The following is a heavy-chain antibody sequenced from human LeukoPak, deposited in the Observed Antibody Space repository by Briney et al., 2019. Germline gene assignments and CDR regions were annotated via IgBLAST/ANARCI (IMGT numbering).Heavy chain of an antibody. CDR2: IYTSGST. V-gene: IGHV4-39*07. Sequence: SETLSLTCTVSGGSISSSSYYWGWIRQPPGKGLEWIGRIYTSGSTNYNPSLKSRVTISVDTSKNQFSLKLSSVTAADTAVYYCASGGYCSSTSCFALYYYMDVWGKGTTVTVSS. J-gene: IGHJ6*03. CDR3: ASGGYCSSTSCFALYYYMDV. D-gene: IGHD2-2*01. CDR1: GGSISSSSYY.